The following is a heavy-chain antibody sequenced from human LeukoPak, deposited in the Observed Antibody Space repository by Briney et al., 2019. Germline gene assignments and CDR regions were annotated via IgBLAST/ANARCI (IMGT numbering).Heavy chain of an antibody. V-gene: IGHV4-39*01. CDR3: SRSSSWYRHRWFDP. Sequence: SETLSLTCTVSGGSISSSSYYWGWIRQPPGKGLEWIGSIYYSGSTYYNPSLKSRVTISVDTSMNQFSLKLSSVTAADTAVYYCSRSSSWYRHRWFDPWGQGTLVTVSS. CDR1: GGSISSSSYY. D-gene: IGHD6-13*01. J-gene: IGHJ5*02. CDR2: IYYSGST.